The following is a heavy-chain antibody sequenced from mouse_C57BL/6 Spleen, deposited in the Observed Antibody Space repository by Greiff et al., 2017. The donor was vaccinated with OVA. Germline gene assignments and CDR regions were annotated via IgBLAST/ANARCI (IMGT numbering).Heavy chain of an antibody. J-gene: IGHJ2*01. Sequence: EVQLQQSGPVLVKPGASVKMSCKASGYTFTDYYMNWVKQSHGKSLEWIGVINPYNGGTSYNQKFKGKATLTVDKSSSTAYMDLNSLTSEDSAVYYCARTYYYGSSLYFDYWGQGTTLTVSS. CDR2: INPYNGGT. V-gene: IGHV1-19*01. CDR3: ARTYYYGSSLYFDY. CDR1: GYTFTDYY. D-gene: IGHD1-1*01.